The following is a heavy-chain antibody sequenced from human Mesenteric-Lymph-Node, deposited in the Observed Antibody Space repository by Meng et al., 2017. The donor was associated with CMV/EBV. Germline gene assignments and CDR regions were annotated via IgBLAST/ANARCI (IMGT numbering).Heavy chain of an antibody. Sequence: ASGFTFSSYAMHWVRQAPGKGLEWVAVIWYDGSNKYYADSVKGRFTISRDNSKNTLYLQMNSLRAEDTAVYHCARQRGSGSYYIFDYWGQGTLVTVSS. CDR2: IWYDGSNK. J-gene: IGHJ4*02. D-gene: IGHD3-10*01. CDR1: GFTFSSYA. CDR3: ARQRGSGSYYIFDY. V-gene: IGHV3-33*08.